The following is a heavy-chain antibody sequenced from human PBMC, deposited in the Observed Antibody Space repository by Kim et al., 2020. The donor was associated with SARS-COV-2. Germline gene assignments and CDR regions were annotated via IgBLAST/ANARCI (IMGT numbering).Heavy chain of an antibody. V-gene: IGHV1-58*01. Sequence: SVKVSCKASGFIFTSSAVQWVRQARGQRLEWIGWIVVGSGNTNYAQKFQQRVTITRDMSTSKAYMELSSLRSEDTAVYYCAAGPRHKAMTMVRGRDFQHWGQGTLVTVSS. CDR1: GFIFTSSA. CDR2: IVVGSGNT. CDR3: AAGPRHKAMTMVRGRDFQH. D-gene: IGHD3-10*01. J-gene: IGHJ1*01.